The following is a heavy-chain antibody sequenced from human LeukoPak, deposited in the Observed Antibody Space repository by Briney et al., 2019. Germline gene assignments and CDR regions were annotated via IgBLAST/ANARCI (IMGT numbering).Heavy chain of an antibody. Sequence: SETLSLTCTVSGGSISSGSYYWSWIRQPAGKGLEWIGRIYTSGSTNYNPSLKSRVTIPVDTSKNQFSLQLNSVTAADTAVYYCARHIKSGYSRSWSSFDYWGQGTLVTVSS. J-gene: IGHJ4*02. CDR2: IYTSGST. V-gene: IGHV4-61*02. D-gene: IGHD6-13*01. CDR3: ARHIKSGYSRSWSSFDY. CDR1: GGSISSGSYY.